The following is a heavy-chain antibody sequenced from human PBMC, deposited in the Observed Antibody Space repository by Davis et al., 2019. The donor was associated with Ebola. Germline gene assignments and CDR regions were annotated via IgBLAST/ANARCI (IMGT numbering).Heavy chain of an antibody. J-gene: IGHJ4*02. CDR2: INPNSGGT. CDR3: ARAQFPTTSDH. V-gene: IGHV1-2*06. Sequence: ASVKVSCKASGYSFTGNYIQWVRQAPGQGLEWMGRINPNSGGTNYAQNVQGRVIMTSDTATTTAYMEVGSLRSDDTAVYYCARAQFPTTSDHWGQGTLVTVSS. D-gene: IGHD1-1*01. CDR1: GYSFTGNY.